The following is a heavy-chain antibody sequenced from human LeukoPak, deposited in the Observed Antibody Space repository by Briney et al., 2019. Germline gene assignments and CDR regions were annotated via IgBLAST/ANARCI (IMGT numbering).Heavy chain of an antibody. J-gene: IGHJ6*03. CDR2: IYYSGST. Sequence: PSETLSLTCTVSGGSISSYYWSWIRQPPGKGLEWIGYIYYSGSTNYNPSLKSRVTISVDTSKNQFSLKLSSVTAADTAVYYCARGLIVVVPAAIVEFMDVWGKGTTVTVSS. CDR1: GGSISSYY. V-gene: IGHV4-59*08. D-gene: IGHD2-2*02. CDR3: ARGLIVVVPAAIVEFMDV.